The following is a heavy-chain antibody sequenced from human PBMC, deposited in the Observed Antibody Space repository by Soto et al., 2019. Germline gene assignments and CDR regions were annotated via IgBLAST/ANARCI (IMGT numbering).Heavy chain of an antibody. CDR3: ARERSPEVTNTNWFDP. D-gene: IGHD4-17*01. Sequence: GGSLRFSCAASGFTFSSYAMHWVRQAPGKGLEWVAVISYDGSNKYYADSVKGRFTISRDNSKNTLYLQMNSLRAEDTAVYYCARERSPEVTNTNWFDPWGQGTLVTVSS. CDR2: ISYDGSNK. CDR1: GFTFSSYA. J-gene: IGHJ5*02. V-gene: IGHV3-30-3*01.